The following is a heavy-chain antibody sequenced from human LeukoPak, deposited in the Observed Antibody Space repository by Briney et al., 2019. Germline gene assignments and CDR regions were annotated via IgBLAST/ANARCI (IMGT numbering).Heavy chain of an antibody. CDR2: ISWYSGSI. Sequence: GGSLRLSCAASGFTFDDYAMHWVRQAPGKGLEGVSGISWYSGSIVYADSVKGRFTISRDNAKNSLYLQMNSLRAEDTALYYCAKDQSGIAAADTNFDYWGQGTLVTVSS. D-gene: IGHD6-13*01. CDR1: GFTFDDYA. V-gene: IGHV3-9*01. J-gene: IGHJ4*02. CDR3: AKDQSGIAAADTNFDY.